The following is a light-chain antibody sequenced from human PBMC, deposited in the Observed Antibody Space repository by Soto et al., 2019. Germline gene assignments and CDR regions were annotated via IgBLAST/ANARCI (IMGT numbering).Light chain of an antibody. CDR1: SSNIGAGYD. J-gene: IGLJ1*01. V-gene: IGLV1-40*01. Sequence: QLVLTQPPSVSGAPGQRVTISCTGSSSNIGAGYDVHWYQQLPGTAPILLIYGNSNRPSGVPDRFSGSKSGTSASLAITGLQAEDEADYYCQSYDSSLSVHVFATGTKLTVL. CDR3: QSYDSSLSVHV. CDR2: GNS.